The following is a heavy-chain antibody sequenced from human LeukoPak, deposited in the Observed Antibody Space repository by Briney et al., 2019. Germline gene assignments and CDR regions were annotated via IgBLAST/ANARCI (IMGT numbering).Heavy chain of an antibody. V-gene: IGHV3-23*01. J-gene: IGHJ4*02. CDR3: ANTMVRGVTYPENFDY. D-gene: IGHD3-10*01. Sequence: PGGSLRLSCAASGFTFSSYAMSWVRQAPGKGLEWVSAISGSGGSTYYADSVKGRFTISRDNSKNTLYLQMNSLRAEDTAVYYCANTMVRGVTYPENFDYWGQGTLVTVSS. CDR2: ISGSGGST. CDR1: GFTFSSYA.